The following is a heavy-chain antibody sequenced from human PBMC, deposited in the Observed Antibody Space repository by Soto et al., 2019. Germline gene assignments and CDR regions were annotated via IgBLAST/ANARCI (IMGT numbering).Heavy chain of an antibody. CDR1: GFSLSTSGVG. V-gene: IGHV2-5*02. D-gene: IGHD5-18*01. CDR3: AKYRYGNFDY. J-gene: IGHJ4*02. Sequence: QITLKESGPTLVKPTQTLTLTCTFSGFSLSTSGVGVGWIRQPPGKALEWLGLIYWAGAKRYSPSLKSRLTSPKDTSNNQVVLTMTNMDPVDTATYYCAKYRYGNFDYWGQGALVTVAS. CDR2: IYWAGAK.